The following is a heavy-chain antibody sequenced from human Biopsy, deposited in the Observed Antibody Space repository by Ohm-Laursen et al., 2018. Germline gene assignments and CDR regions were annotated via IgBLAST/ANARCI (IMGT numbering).Heavy chain of an antibody. D-gene: IGHD3-3*01. Sequence: GTLSFTCTVSGGSISDDYWNWIRQPPGKGLQVIGYISSGGRAKYNPSLKSRLTISLDTSKNQLSLRLSSVTAADSAIYYCARERQFRFLEGAFDYWGQGILVTVSS. CDR1: GGSISDDY. V-gene: IGHV4-59*01. CDR3: ARERQFRFLEGAFDY. CDR2: ISSGGRA. J-gene: IGHJ4*02.